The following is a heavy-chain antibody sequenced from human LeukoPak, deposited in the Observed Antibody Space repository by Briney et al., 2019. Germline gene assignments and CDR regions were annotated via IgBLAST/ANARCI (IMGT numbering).Heavy chain of an antibody. CDR2: ISGSST. J-gene: IGHJ4*02. CDR1: GFTFSSYA. V-gene: IGHV3-23*01. D-gene: IGHD6-13*01. Sequence: PGGSLRLSCAASGFTFSSYAMSWVRQAPGKGLEWVSSISGSSTYYADSVQGRVTISRDNAKNTLYLQMNSLRAEDTAVYYCAKGVSSLTFSFDYWGQGTLVTVSS. CDR3: AKGVSSLTFSFDY.